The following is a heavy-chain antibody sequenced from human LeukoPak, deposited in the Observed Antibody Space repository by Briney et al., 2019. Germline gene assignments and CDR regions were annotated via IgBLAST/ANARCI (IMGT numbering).Heavy chain of an antibody. D-gene: IGHD6-6*01. CDR2: ITGSGGST. Sequence: GGSLRLSCAASGFTFSSYGMNWVRQAPGKGLEWVSAITGSGGSTYHADSVRGRFTISRDNSKETLYLQMDSLRVEDTAVYYCAKGSSSSRPYYFDYWGQGTLVTVSS. J-gene: IGHJ4*02. V-gene: IGHV3-23*01. CDR1: GFTFSSYG. CDR3: AKGSSSSRPYYFDY.